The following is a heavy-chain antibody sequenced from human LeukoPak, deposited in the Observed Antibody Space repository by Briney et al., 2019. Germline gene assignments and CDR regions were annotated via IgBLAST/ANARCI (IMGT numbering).Heavy chain of an antibody. CDR1: VGSISSGDNY. D-gene: IGHD3-16*01. V-gene: IGHV4-31*03. CDR3: ARGTSGLYSTFDY. CDR2: IYFGGST. Sequence: SQTLSLTCTVSVGSISSGDNYWGWIRQHPGKGLEWIGYIYFGGSTYYNSSLKSRVTISIDTSKNQFSLKLTSVTAADTAVYYCARGTSGLYSTFDYWGQGTLVTVSS. J-gene: IGHJ4*02.